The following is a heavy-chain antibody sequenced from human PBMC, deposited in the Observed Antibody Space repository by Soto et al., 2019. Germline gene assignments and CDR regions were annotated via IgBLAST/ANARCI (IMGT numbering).Heavy chain of an antibody. V-gene: IGHV3-53*04. CDR2: IYSGGST. CDR3: ARDLSRGDYYYYMDV. D-gene: IGHD3-10*01. J-gene: IGHJ6*03. Sequence: EVQLVESGGGLVQPGGSLRLSCAATGFTVSSNYMSWVRQAPGKGLEWVSVIYSGGSTYYADSVKGRITISRHNSKNTLYLQMNSLRAEDTAVYYCARDLSRGDYYYYMDVWGKGTPVTVSS. CDR1: GFTVSSNY.